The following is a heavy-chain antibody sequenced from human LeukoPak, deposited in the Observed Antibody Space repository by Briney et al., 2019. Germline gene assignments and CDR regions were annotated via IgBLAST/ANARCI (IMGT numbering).Heavy chain of an antibody. J-gene: IGHJ4*02. CDR2: IIPIFGTA. D-gene: IGHD3-10*01. Sequence: SVKVSCKASGGTFSSYAISWVRQAPGQGLEWMGGIIPIFGTANYAQKFQGRVTITADESTSTAYMELSSLRSEDTAVYYCARENYYSSGSYSLDYWGQGTLVTVSS. CDR1: GGTFSSYA. V-gene: IGHV1-69*13. CDR3: ARENYYSSGSYSLDY.